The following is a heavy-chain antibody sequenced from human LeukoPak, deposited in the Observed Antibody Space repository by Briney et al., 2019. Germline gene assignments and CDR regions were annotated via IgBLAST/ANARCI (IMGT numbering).Heavy chain of an antibody. Sequence: ASVKVSCKTSGYSFTDYYMHWVRQAPGQGLEWMGWINPNSGGTSSAQKFQGRVTMTRDTSISTAYMDLSSLTSDDTAVYYCARMTWGVNWLDPWGQGTRVTVSS. CDR2: INPNSGGT. D-gene: IGHD3-10*01. V-gene: IGHV1-2*02. CDR3: ARMTWGVNWLDP. CDR1: GYSFTDYY. J-gene: IGHJ5*02.